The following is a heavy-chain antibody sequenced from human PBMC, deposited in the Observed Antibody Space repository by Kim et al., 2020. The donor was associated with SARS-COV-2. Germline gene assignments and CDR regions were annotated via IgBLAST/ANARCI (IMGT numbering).Heavy chain of an antibody. Sequence: SVKVSCKASGGTFSSYAISWVRQAPGQGLEWMGGIIPIFGTANYAQKFQGRVTITADESTSTAYMELSSLRSEDTAVYYCASLASIGTGQYQLPILADFDYWGQGTLVTVSS. CDR2: IIPIFGTA. CDR3: ASLASIGTGQYQLPILADFDY. CDR1: GGTFSSYA. D-gene: IGHD2-2*01. J-gene: IGHJ4*02. V-gene: IGHV1-69*13.